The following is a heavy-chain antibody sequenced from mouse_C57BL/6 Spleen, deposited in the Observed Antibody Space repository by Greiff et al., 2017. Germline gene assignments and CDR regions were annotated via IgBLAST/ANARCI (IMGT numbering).Heavy chain of an antibody. CDR3: ARYAMITRLFAY. Sequence: QVQLQQSGAELVRPGTSVKVSCKASGYAFTNYLLECVKQRPGQGLAWIGVINPGSGGTNYNEKFKGKATLTADKSSSPAYMQLSSLTSEDSAVYFCARYAMITRLFAYWGQGTLVTVSA. CDR1: GYAFTNYL. J-gene: IGHJ3*01. CDR2: INPGSGGT. D-gene: IGHD2-4*01. V-gene: IGHV1-54*01.